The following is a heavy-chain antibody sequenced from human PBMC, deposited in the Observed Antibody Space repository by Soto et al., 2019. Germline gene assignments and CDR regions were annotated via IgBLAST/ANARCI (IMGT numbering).Heavy chain of an antibody. Sequence: QVQLVQSGAEVREPGASVKVSCKPSGATFSGNFFHWVRQAPGQGLEWMGWINPDNGDTNYAQKFQDRVTMTRDTAISTAYMDLSRLRSDDTAVYFCTRDRSGANFQYWAQGTLVTVSS. CDR3: TRDRSGANFQY. CDR2: INPDNGDT. D-gene: IGHD3-10*01. V-gene: IGHV1-2*02. CDR1: GATFSGNF. J-gene: IGHJ4*02.